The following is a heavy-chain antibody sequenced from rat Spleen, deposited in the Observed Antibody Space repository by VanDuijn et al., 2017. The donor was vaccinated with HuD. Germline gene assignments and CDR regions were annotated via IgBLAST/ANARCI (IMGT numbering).Heavy chain of an antibody. CDR1: GNSIANGYR. CDR3: ARSDGTHYYLPFAD. D-gene: IGHD1-12*02. V-gene: IGHV3-3*01. J-gene: IGHJ3*01. CDR2: INSAGST. Sequence: EVQLQESGPGLVKPSQSLSLTCSVTGNSIANGYRWNWIRRFPGSNLEWMGYINSAGSTNYKPSLKSRISISRDASKNQFFLQVDSVTTEDTATYYCARSDGTHYYLPFADWGQGTLVTVSS.